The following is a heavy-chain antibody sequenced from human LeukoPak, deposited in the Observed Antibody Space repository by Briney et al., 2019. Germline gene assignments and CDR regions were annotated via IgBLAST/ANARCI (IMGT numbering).Heavy chain of an antibody. Sequence: GGSLRLSCTVSGFIFGDYAMSWFRQAPGKGLEWVAFIRSKASGGTTEYAASVKGRFTISRDDSKSIAYLQMNSLKTEDTAVYYCTRGVVVTAIRKIDYWGQGTLVTVSS. J-gene: IGHJ4*02. CDR2: IRSKASGGTT. CDR1: GFIFGDYA. CDR3: TRGVVVTAIRKIDY. V-gene: IGHV3-49*03. D-gene: IGHD2-21*02.